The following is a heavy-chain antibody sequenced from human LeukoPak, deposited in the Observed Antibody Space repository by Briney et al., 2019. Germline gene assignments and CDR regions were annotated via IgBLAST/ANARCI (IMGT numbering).Heavy chain of an antibody. CDR1: GFPVGDNY. J-gene: IGHJ4*02. Sequence: GGSLRLSCAASGFPVGDNYLSWVRQAPGKGLEWVSVIYSGGITYYADSVKGRFTISRDNSKNTLYLQMNSLRPEDTAVYYCAREKTDYYDSNGYYYVFDYWGQGTLVTVSS. CDR2: IYSGGIT. V-gene: IGHV3-53*01. D-gene: IGHD3-22*01. CDR3: AREKTDYYDSNGYYYVFDY.